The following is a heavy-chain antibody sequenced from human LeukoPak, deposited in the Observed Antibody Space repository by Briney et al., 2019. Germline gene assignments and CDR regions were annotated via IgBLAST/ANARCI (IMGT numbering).Heavy chain of an antibody. V-gene: IGHV1-2*02. CDR3: ARDSGSGGYSPTYYYYYMDV. CDR1: GYTFTGYY. D-gene: IGHD3-10*01. CDR2: INPNSGGT. J-gene: IGHJ6*03. Sequence: ASVKVSCKASGYTFTGYYMHWVRQAPGQGLEWMGWINPNSGGTNYAQKFQGRVTMTRDTSISTAYMELSRLRSDDTAVYYCARDSGSGGYSPTYYYYYMDVWGKGTTVTVSS.